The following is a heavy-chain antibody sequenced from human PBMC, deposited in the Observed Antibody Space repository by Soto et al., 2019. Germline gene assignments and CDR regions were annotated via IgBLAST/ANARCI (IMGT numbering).Heavy chain of an antibody. CDR2: IYYSGST. CDR3: ARGDYDTTPYDFDY. Sequence: QVQLQESGPGLVKPSETLSLTCTVSGGSISSYYWSWIRQPPGKGLEWIGYIYYSGSTNYNPSLKSRVTISVDTSKNQFSLKLSSVTAADTAVYYCARGDYDTTPYDFDYWGQGTLVTVSS. J-gene: IGHJ4*02. D-gene: IGHD4-17*01. CDR1: GGSISSYY. V-gene: IGHV4-59*01.